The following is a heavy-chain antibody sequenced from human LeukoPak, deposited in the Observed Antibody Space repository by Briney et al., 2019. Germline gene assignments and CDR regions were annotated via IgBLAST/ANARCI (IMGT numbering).Heavy chain of an antibody. CDR1: GYTFTSYA. D-gene: IGHD3-10*01. CDR3: ARDGSGSYRLDP. CDR2: INPNSGGT. Sequence: RASVKVSCKASGYTFTSYAMHWVRQAPGQGLEWMGWINPNSGGTNYAQKFQGWVTMTRDTSISTAYMELSRLRSDDTAVYYCARDGSGSYRLDPWGQGTLVTVSS. J-gene: IGHJ5*02. V-gene: IGHV1-2*04.